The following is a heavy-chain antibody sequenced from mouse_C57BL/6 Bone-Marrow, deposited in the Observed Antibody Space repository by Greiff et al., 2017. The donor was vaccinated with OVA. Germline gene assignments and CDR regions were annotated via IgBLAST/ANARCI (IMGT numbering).Heavy chain of an antibody. CDR3: ARHGGEPYYAMDY. Sequence: VKLMESGPGLVAPSQSLSITCTVSGFSLTSYGVHWVRQPPGKGLEWLVVIWSDGSTTYNSALKSRLSISKDNSKSQVFLKMNSLQTDDTAMYYCARHGGEPYYAMDYWGQGTSVTVSS. CDR1: GFSLTSYG. V-gene: IGHV2-6-1*01. CDR2: IWSDGST. J-gene: IGHJ4*01.